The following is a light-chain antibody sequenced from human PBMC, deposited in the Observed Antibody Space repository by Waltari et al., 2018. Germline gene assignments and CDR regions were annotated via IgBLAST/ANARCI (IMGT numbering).Light chain of an antibody. J-gene: IGLJ2*01. CDR1: SGHSSHA. V-gene: IGLV4-69*01. Sequence: QLVLPQSPSASASLGASVKLTCTLSSGHSSHAIAWHQQQPEKGPRYLMRLNSDGSHTKGDGIPDRFSDSSSGAERYLTISSLQSEDEADYYCQTWATGIRVFGGGTKLTVL. CDR3: QTWATGIRV. CDR2: LNSDGSH.